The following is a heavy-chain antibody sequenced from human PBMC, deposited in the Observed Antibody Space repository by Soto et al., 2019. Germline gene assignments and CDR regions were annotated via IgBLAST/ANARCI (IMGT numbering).Heavy chain of an antibody. J-gene: IGHJ5*02. CDR3: ASAPAYSGNYCWFDP. Sequence: SETLSLTCAVSGGSISSGNNYWSWIRQPPGKGLEWIGFIHHSGSTYYNPSLRGRVDILVDTSKNYFSLRLTSLTAADTAVYYCASAPAYSGNYCWFDPWGQGTLVTVS. D-gene: IGHD1-26*01. CDR1: GGSISSGNNY. CDR2: IHHSGST. V-gene: IGHV4-30-4*01.